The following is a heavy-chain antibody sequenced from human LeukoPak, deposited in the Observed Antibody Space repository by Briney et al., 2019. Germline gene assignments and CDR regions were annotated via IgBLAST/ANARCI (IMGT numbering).Heavy chain of an antibody. CDR3: AKTPITMIVVVMGFGDWYFDL. Sequence: GGSLRLSCAASGFTFNSYAMSWVRQTPGKGLEWVSAISGSGGSTYYADSLKGRFTISRDSSKNTLYLQMNSLRAEDTAVYYCAKTPITMIVVVMGFGDWYFDLWGRGTLVTVSS. J-gene: IGHJ2*01. D-gene: IGHD3-22*01. CDR1: GFTFNSYA. V-gene: IGHV3-23*01. CDR2: ISGSGGST.